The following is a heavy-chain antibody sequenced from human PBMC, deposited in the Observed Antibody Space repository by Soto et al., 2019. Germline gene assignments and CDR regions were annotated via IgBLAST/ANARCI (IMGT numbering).Heavy chain of an antibody. CDR1: GGTFSSYA. CDR3: ASDLGYHYQYCSSPLYHYYGLDV. Sequence: QVQLVQSGAEVKKPGSSVKVSCKASGGTFSSYAISWVRQAPGQGLEWMGGIIPIFGTANYAQKFQGRVTITADESTSTAYMELSSLRSEDTAVYYCASDLGYHYQYCSSPLYHYYGLDVWGQGTTVTVSS. CDR2: IIPIFGTA. J-gene: IGHJ6*02. D-gene: IGHD6-6*01. V-gene: IGHV1-69*01.